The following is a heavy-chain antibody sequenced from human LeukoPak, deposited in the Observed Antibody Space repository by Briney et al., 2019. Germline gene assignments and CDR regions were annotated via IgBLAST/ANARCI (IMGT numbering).Heavy chain of an antibody. CDR2: IFYSGTT. CDR1: GGSITSGSYY. V-gene: IGHV4-39*01. J-gene: IGHJ4*02. CDR3: ARHADSGFGELASDY. D-gene: IGHD3-10*01. Sequence: PSETQSLCSSVSGGSITSGSYYWGWIRQPPGKGLEWIGSIFYSGTTYLNPSLKSQVTISKDTSKNQFSLKLTSVTAADAAVYYCARHADSGFGELASDYWGQGNPCTVSS.